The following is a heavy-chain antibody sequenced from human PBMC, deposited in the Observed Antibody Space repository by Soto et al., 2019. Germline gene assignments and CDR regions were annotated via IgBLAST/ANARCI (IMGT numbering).Heavy chain of an antibody. CDR2: ITTSGGNT. Sequence: EVQLLESGGGLVQPGGSLRLSCAASGFTFSTYAMSWVRQAPGKGLEWVSTITTSGGNTYYADSVQGRFTISRDNSKNTLDLQMNILRAEDTAVYYCAGRYCTNGVCYTNYYYYIDVWGKGTTVTVSS. CDR1: GFTFSTYA. V-gene: IGHV3-23*01. CDR3: AGRYCTNGVCYTNYYYYIDV. J-gene: IGHJ6*03. D-gene: IGHD2-8*01.